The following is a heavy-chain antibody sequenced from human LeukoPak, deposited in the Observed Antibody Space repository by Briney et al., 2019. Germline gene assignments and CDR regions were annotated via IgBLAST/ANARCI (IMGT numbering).Heavy chain of an antibody. Sequence: PGRSLRLSCAASGFTFDDYAMHWVRQAPGKGLEWVSGISWNSGSIGYADSVKGRFTISRDNAKNSLYLQMNSLRAEDTALYYCAKDGSSRTFYYYYYGMDVWGQGTTVTVSS. CDR2: ISWNSGSI. CDR3: AKDGSSRTFYYYYYGMDV. CDR1: GFTFDDYA. V-gene: IGHV3-9*01. D-gene: IGHD6-13*01. J-gene: IGHJ6*02.